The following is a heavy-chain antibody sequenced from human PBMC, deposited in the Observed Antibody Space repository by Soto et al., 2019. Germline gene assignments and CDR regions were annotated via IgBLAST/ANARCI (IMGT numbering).Heavy chain of an antibody. J-gene: IGHJ4*02. Sequence: PSDTLSLTCTVSSGSISSNYWTWIRQPPGKGLEWIGYVYNSGSTNYNPSLKSRVTISEDTSKSQFSLKVNSMTAADTAVYYRARYRREAVAGYTLDNWGQGILVTVSS. V-gene: IGHV4-59*07. CDR2: VYNSGST. D-gene: IGHD6-13*01. CDR3: ARYRREAVAGYTLDN. CDR1: SGSISSNY.